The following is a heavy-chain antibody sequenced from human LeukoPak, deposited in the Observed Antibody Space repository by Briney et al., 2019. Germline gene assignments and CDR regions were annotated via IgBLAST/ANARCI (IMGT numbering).Heavy chain of an antibody. CDR3: ARDLMVRGGYYFDY. V-gene: IGHV3-23*01. J-gene: IGHJ4*02. Sequence: GGSLRLSCAASGFTFSSYAMSWVRQAPGKGLEWVSAISGSGGSTYYADSVKGRFTISRDNSKNTLYLQMNSLRAEDTAVYYCARDLMVRGGYYFDYWGQGTLVTVSS. CDR2: ISGSGGST. CDR1: GFTFSSYA. D-gene: IGHD3-10*01.